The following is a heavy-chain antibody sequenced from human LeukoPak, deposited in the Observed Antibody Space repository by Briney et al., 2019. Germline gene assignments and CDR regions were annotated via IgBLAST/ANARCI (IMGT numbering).Heavy chain of an antibody. J-gene: IGHJ3*02. D-gene: IGHD3-22*01. V-gene: IGHV3-7*01. CDR2: INDDGKTT. Sequence: GGSLRLSCAASGFIFKKTWMTWVRQAPGKGLEWVANINDDGKTTNHVDSVKGRFTISRDNAKNSLYLQMNSLRAEDTAVYYCAREPMIDPRAFDIWGQGAMVTVSS. CDR3: AREPMIDPRAFDI. CDR1: GFIFKKTW.